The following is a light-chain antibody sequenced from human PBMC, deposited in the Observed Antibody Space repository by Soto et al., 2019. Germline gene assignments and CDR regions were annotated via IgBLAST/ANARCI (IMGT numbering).Light chain of an antibody. CDR3: CSYAGSYSVV. V-gene: IGLV2-11*01. J-gene: IGLJ2*01. CDR1: SSDVGGYNY. CDR2: DVN. Sequence: QSALSQPRSVSGSPGQPVTISCTGTSSDVGGYNYVSWYQQHPGKAPKVLIYDVNKRPLGVPDRFSGSKSGNTASLTISGLQTEDEADYSCCSYAGSYSVVFGGGTKLTVL.